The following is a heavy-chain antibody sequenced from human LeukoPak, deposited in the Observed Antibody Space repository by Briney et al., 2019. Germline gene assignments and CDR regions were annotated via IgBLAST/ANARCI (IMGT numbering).Heavy chain of an antibody. CDR1: GFTFSSYS. V-gene: IGHV3-48*01. CDR3: ARDKWGYCGGGSCYSIDY. CDR2: ISSSSSTI. J-gene: IGHJ4*02. D-gene: IGHD2-15*01. Sequence: GGSLRLSCAASGFTFSSYSMNWVRQAPGKGLEWVSYISSSSSTIYYADSVKGRFTISRDNAKKSLYLQMNSLRADDTAAYYCARDKWGYCGGGSCYSIDYWGRGILVTVSS.